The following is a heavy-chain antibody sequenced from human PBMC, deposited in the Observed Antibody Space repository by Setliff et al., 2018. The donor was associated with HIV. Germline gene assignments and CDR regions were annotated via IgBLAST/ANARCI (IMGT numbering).Heavy chain of an antibody. J-gene: IGHJ3*02. CDR2: ISGSGTTT. V-gene: IGHV3-23*01. CDR1: GFTFSTYA. Sequence: PGGSLRLSCAASGFTFSTYAMSWVRQAPGKGLEWVSVISGSGTTTYYADSVKGRFTISRDNSKNTVYLQMNSLRAEDTAIYYCAKVLDIATTGRRLGVLDIWGQGTMVTVSS. D-gene: IGHD6-13*01. CDR3: AKVLDIATTGRRLGVLDI.